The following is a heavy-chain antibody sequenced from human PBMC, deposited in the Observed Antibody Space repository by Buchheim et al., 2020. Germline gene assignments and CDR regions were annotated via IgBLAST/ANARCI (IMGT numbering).Heavy chain of an antibody. CDR2: INHSGST. CDR3: ARDDYGGNSVGLDP. D-gene: IGHD4-23*01. V-gene: IGHV4-34*01. Sequence: QVQLQQWGAGLLKPSETLSLTCAVYGGSFSGYYWSWIRQPPGKGLEWIGEINHSGSTNYNPSLKSRVTISVDTSKNTFSLKLSSVTAADTAVYYCARDDYGGNSVGLDPWGQGTL. J-gene: IGHJ5*02. CDR1: GGSFSGYY.